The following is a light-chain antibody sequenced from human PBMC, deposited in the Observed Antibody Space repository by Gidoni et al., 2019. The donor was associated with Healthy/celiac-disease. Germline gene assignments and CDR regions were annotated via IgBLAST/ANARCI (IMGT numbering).Light chain of an antibody. V-gene: IGLV1-51*01. Sequence: QSVLTQPPSVSAAPGQKVTISCSGSSSNIGNNYVSWYQQLPGTAPKLRIYDNNKRPSGIPDRFSGSKSGTSATLGITGLQTGDEADYYCGTWDSSLSAVFGGGTKLTGL. J-gene: IGLJ2*01. CDR2: DNN. CDR3: GTWDSSLSAV. CDR1: SSNIGNNY.